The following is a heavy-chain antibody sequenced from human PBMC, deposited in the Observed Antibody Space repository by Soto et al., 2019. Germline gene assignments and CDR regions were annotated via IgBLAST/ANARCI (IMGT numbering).Heavy chain of an antibody. CDR1: GFTLSNFA. CDR2: INNSGSRT. Sequence: EVQLLESGGNLIQPGGSLRLSCAASGFTLSNFAMTWVRQAPGKGLQWVSTINNSGSRTYYADSVRGRFTISRDNSNNRLYLLMTSLTADDTARYYCAKDRVALAGMGFFDSWGQGSLVIVSS. V-gene: IGHV3-23*01. CDR3: AKDRVALAGMGFFDS. J-gene: IGHJ4*01. D-gene: IGHD6-19*01.